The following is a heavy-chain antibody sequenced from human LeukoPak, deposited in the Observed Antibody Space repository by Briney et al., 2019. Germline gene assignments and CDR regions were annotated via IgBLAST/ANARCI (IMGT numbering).Heavy chain of an antibody. D-gene: IGHD5-12*01. CDR1: GFTFSSYS. CDR2: ISSSSSYI. CDR3: AREVATGTVVDY. Sequence: PGGSLRLSCAASGFTFSSYSMNWVRQAPGKGLEWVSSISSSSSYIYYADSVKGRFTISRDNAKNSLYLQMNSLRAEDTAVYYRAREVATGTVVDYWGQGTLVTVSS. V-gene: IGHV3-21*01. J-gene: IGHJ4*02.